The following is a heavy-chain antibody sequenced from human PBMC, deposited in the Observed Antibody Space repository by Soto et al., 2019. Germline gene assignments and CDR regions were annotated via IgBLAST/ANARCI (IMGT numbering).Heavy chain of an antibody. CDR1: GFTFSSYW. D-gene: IGHD3-9*01. Sequence: GGSLRLSCAASGFTFSSYWMSWVRQAPGKGLEWVANIKQDGSEEYYVDSVKGRFTISRDNAKNSLYLQMNSLRAEDTAVYYCARETVYYDILTGYSEGDNWFDPWGQGTLVTVSS. J-gene: IGHJ5*02. CDR3: ARETVYYDILTGYSEGDNWFDP. CDR2: IKQDGSEE. V-gene: IGHV3-7*01.